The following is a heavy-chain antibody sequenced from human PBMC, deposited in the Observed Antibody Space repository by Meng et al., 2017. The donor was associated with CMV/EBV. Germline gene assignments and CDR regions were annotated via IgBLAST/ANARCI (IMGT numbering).Heavy chain of an antibody. CDR2: IKGDGSHT. D-gene: IGHD6-13*01. CDR1: GFTFSDYW. CDR3: ARDGHSWNFDY. V-gene: IGHV3-74*01. Sequence: GESLKISCTASGFTFSDYWMHWVRQTPGKGLLWVSRIKGDGSHTIYGDSVKGRFTISRDNAKNTLYLQMNTLRVEDTAVYYCARDGHSWNFDYWGQGSLVTVSS. J-gene: IGHJ4*02.